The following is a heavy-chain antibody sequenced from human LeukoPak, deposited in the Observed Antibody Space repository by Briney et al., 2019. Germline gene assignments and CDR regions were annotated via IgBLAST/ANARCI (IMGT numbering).Heavy chain of an antibody. Sequence: GRSLRLSCAASGFTFSSDAMHWVRQAPGKGLEWVAVISYDGSNKYYADSVKGRFTISRDNSKNTLYLQMNSLRAEDTAVYYCARGPDYGDYVYWGQGTLVTVSS. J-gene: IGHJ4*02. D-gene: IGHD4-17*01. CDR1: GFTFSSDA. V-gene: IGHV3-30*04. CDR3: ARGPDYGDYVY. CDR2: ISYDGSNK.